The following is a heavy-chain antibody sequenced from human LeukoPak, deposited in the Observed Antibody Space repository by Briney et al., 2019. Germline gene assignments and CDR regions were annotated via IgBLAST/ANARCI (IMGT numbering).Heavy chain of an antibody. J-gene: IGHJ6*02. CDR2: INAGNGNT. D-gene: IGHD2-2*01. V-gene: IGHV1-3*01. Sequence: GASVKVSCKASGYTFDKYAIHWVRQAPGQRLEWMGWINAGNGNTRYSQKFQGGVTITRDTSASTAYMELSSLRSEDTAVYYCARSILVVPVASHYNYGVDVWGQGTTVTVSS. CDR3: ARSILVVPVASHYNYGVDV. CDR1: GYTFDKYA.